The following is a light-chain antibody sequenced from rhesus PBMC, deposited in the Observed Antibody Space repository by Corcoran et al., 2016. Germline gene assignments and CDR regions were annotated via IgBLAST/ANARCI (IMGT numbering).Light chain of an antibody. Sequence: DIQMTQSPSSLSASVGDTVTITCRASQGIFSWLAWYQQKPGKAPTVQIYKESTLQSGVPSRFSGSGSGKDFPLTLSSLQSEDFATYYCQQYSGRPYTFGRGTKVEIK. V-gene: IGKV1-22*01. CDR3: QQYSGRPYT. CDR2: KES. CDR1: QGIFSW. J-gene: IGKJ2*01.